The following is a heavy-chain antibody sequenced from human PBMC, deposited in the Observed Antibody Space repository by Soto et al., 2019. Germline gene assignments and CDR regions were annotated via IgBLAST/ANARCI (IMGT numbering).Heavy chain of an antibody. D-gene: IGHD5-12*01. J-gene: IGHJ5*02. CDR2: ISARGGSS. CDR1: GFSFNSYA. CDR3: AKGSIEYSASVDR. V-gene: IGHV3-23*01. Sequence: EVQLLESGGGLVQPGGSLRLACAASGFSFNSYAKVWVRQAPGKGLEWVSVISARGGSSYFADSVKGRFTISRDNSKNVLSLEMNNLRAEDTATYFFAKGSIEYSASVDRWGQGTLVLVSS.